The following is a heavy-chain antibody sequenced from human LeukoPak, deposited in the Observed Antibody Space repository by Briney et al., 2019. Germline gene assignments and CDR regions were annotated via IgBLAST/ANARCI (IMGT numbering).Heavy chain of an antibody. J-gene: IGHJ4*02. CDR2: ISGSGDST. CDR1: GFIFSSFA. CDR3: ARRAGAYSHPYDY. D-gene: IGHD4/OR15-4a*01. Sequence: PGGSLRLSCAASGFIFSSFAMNWVRQAPGKGLEWVSIISGSGDSTYYTDSVKGRFTISRDNSKNTLYLQMNSLRAEDTAVYYCARRAGAYSHPYDYWGQGTLVTVSS. V-gene: IGHV3-23*01.